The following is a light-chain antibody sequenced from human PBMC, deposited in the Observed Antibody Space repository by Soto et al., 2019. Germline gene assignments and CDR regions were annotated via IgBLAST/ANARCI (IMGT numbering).Light chain of an antibody. CDR3: SSYTSGSTLV. Sequence: QSVLTQPASVSGSPGQSITISCTGTSSYVGGYNYVSWYQQHPGKAPKLMIYDVSNRPSGVSNRFSGSKSGNTASLTISGLQAEDEADYYCSSYTSGSTLVFGTGTKVTVL. V-gene: IGLV2-14*01. CDR2: DVS. J-gene: IGLJ1*01. CDR1: SSYVGGYNY.